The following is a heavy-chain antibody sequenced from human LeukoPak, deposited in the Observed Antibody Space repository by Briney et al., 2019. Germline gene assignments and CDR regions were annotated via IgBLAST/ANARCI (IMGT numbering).Heavy chain of an antibody. CDR1: GFTFSSYV. CDR2: ISNDGSNK. CDR3: ARDPNGDYIGAFDM. V-gene: IGHV3-30-3*01. Sequence: GGSLRLSCAASGFTFSSYVMYWVRQAPGKGLEWVAVISNDGSNKYYADSMKGRFTISRDNSKNTLYLQMNSLRAEDTATYYCARDPNGDYIGAFDMWGQGTMVTVS. J-gene: IGHJ3*02. D-gene: IGHD4-17*01.